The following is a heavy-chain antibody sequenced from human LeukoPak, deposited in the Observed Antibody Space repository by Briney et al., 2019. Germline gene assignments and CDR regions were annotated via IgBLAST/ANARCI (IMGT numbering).Heavy chain of an antibody. D-gene: IGHD4-11*01. J-gene: IGHJ4*02. CDR1: GFTFSSYA. Sequence: SLRLSCAASGFTFSSYAMHWVRQAPGKGLEWAAVISYDGSNKYYADSVKGRFTISRDNSKNTLYLQMNSLRAEDTAVYYCARVPFDYSNYDYWGQGTLVTVSS. V-gene: IGHV3-30-3*01. CDR2: ISYDGSNK. CDR3: ARVPFDYSNYDY.